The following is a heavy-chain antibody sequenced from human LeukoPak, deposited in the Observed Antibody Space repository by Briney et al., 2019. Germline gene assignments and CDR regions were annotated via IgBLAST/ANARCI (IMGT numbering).Heavy chain of an antibody. V-gene: IGHV3-21*01. J-gene: IGHJ4*02. D-gene: IGHD3-9*01. CDR2: ISSSSSYI. CDR3: ARDRGMGLRYFDWSIDY. CDR1: GFTFSSYS. Sequence: GGSLRLSCAASGFTFSSYSMNWVRQAPGKGLEWVSSISSSSSYIYYADSVKGRFTISRDNAKNSLYLQMNSLRAEDTAVYYCARDRGMGLRYFDWSIDYWGQGTLVTVSS.